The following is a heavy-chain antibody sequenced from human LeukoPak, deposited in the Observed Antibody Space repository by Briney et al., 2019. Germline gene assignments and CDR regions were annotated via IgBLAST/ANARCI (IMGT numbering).Heavy chain of an antibody. CDR1: GFTFSSYA. Sequence: PGGSLRLSCAASGFTFSSYAIHWVRQAPGKGLEWVAVISYDGSKKYYADSVKGRFTISRDNSKNTLYLQMNSLRAEDTAVYYCAGTMIVVEAFDYWGQGSLVTVSS. J-gene: IGHJ4*02. V-gene: IGHV3-30*03. CDR3: AGTMIVVEAFDY. CDR2: ISYDGSKK. D-gene: IGHD3-22*01.